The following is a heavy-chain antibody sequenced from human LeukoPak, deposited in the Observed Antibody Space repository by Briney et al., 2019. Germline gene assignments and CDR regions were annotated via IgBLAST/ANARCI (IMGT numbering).Heavy chain of an antibody. CDR2: VNHSGST. CDR3: ASAQKDTAYGMDV. D-gene: IGHD5-18*01. V-gene: IGHV4-34*01. Sequence: SETLSLTCAVYGGSFSGYYWNWIRQPPGKGLEWLGEVNHSGSTNYNPSLKSRVTISVDTSKNQFSLKLSSVTAADTAVYYCASAQKDTAYGMDVWGQGTTVTVSS. CDR1: GGSFSGYY. J-gene: IGHJ6*02.